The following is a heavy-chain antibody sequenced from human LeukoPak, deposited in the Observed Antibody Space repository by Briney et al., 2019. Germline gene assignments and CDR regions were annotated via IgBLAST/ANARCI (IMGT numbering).Heavy chain of an antibody. J-gene: IGHJ6*02. CDR3: ARAGKWTPYNYYYGMDV. V-gene: IGHV3-11*01. D-gene: IGHD3-16*01. CDR1: GLSFSDYL. CDR2: ISGSGSTT. Sequence: GGSLRLSCAASGLSFSDYLMSWIRQAPGKGLEWVSYISGSGSTTNYEDSVKGRFTISRDNAKNSLFLLMNSLRAEDTAVYYCARAGKWTPYNYYYGMDVWGQGTTVTVSS.